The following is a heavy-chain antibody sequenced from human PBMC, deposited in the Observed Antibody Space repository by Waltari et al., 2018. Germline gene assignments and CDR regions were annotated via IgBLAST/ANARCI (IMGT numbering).Heavy chain of an antibody. J-gene: IGHJ4*02. CDR2: ISGSGGST. V-gene: IGHV3-23*01. CDR3: AKAGAAGYSSSH. CDR1: GFTFSSYV. D-gene: IGHD6-6*01. Sequence: EVQLLESGGGLVQPGGSLRLSGAVSGFTFSSYVMRWVRHAPGKGLEWVSAISGSGGSTYYADSVKGRFTISRDNSKNTLYLQMNSLRAEDTAVYYCAKAGAAGYSSSHWGQGTLVTVSS.